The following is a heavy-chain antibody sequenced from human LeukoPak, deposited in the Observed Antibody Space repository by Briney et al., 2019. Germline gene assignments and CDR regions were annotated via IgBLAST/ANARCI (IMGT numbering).Heavy chain of an antibody. V-gene: IGHV1-18*01. D-gene: IGHD1-1*01. CDR2: ISTYNGKT. CDR3: ARDFSNFSYGTWFDP. Sequence: RAPVKVSCRASGYTFTRYGITWVRQAPGQGLEWMGWISTYNGKTNYAQKVQDRVTMTTDTSTSTVYMELRSLRSDDTALYFCARDFSNFSYGTWFDPWGQGTLVTVSS. CDR1: GYTFTRYG. J-gene: IGHJ5*02.